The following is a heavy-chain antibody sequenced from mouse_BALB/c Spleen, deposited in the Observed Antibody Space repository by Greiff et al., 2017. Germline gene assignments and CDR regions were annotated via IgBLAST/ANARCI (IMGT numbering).Heavy chain of an antibody. Sequence: QVQLKESGAELARPGASVKMSCKASGYTFTSYTMHWVKQRPGQGLEWIGYINPSSGYTNYNQKFKDKATLTADKSSSTAYMQLSSLTSEDSAVYYCARESSNWAYFDYWGQGTTLTVSS. V-gene: IGHV1-4*01. J-gene: IGHJ2*01. CDR3: ARESSNWAYFDY. CDR1: GYTFTSYT. D-gene: IGHD4-1*01. CDR2: INPSSGYT.